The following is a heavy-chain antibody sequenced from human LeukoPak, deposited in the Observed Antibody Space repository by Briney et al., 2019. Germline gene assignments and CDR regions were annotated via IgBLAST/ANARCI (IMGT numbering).Heavy chain of an antibody. D-gene: IGHD4-17*01. Sequence: PSETLSLTCTVSDNSIKNYYWSWMRQPAGKGLEWIGRLDPSGTTNYSPSLKSRVTMSADTSKNQFSLRLNSVTAADTAVYYCARDHALANYGDHHYYFDNWGQGILVTVSS. CDR3: ARDHALANYGDHHYYFDN. CDR1: DNSIKNYY. V-gene: IGHV4-4*07. CDR2: LDPSGTT. J-gene: IGHJ4*02.